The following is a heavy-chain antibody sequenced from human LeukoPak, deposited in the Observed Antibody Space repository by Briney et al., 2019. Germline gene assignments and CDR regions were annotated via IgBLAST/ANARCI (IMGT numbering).Heavy chain of an antibody. V-gene: IGHV4-59*01. CDR1: GGSISSYY. D-gene: IGHD3-10*01. Sequence: SETLSLTCTVSGGSISSYYWSWIRQPPGKGLEWIGYIYYSGSTNYNPSLKSRVTISVDTSKNQFSLKLSSVTAADTAVYYCARGWGVRGVRDDFWGQGTLVTVSS. J-gene: IGHJ4*02. CDR2: IYYSGST. CDR3: ARGWGVRGVRDDF.